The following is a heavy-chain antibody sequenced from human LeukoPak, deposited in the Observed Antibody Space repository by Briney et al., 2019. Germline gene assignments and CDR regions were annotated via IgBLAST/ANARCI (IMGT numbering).Heavy chain of an antibody. V-gene: IGHV4-39*07. CDR2: IYYSGST. CDR3: ARGGKSGSYPSRYYYYGMDV. J-gene: IGHJ6*02. Sequence: SETLSLTCTVSGGSISSSSYYWGWIRQPPGKGLEWIGSIYYSGSTYYNPSLKSRVTISVDTSKNQFSLKLSSVTAADTAVYYCARGGKSGSYPSRYYYYGMDVWGQGTTVTVSS. D-gene: IGHD1-26*01. CDR1: GGSISSSSYY.